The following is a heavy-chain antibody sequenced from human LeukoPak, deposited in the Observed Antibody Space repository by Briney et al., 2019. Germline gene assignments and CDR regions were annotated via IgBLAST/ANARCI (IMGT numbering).Heavy chain of an antibody. CDR3: ARGSPSYSAYWFDP. CDR2: ISSSSSTI. J-gene: IGHJ5*02. Sequence: PGGSLRLSCAASGFTFSSYSMNWVRQAPGKGLEWVLYISSSSSTIYYADSVKGRFTISRDNAKNSLYLQMNSLRDEDTAVYYCARGSPSYSAYWFDPWGQGTLVTVSS. V-gene: IGHV3-48*02. CDR1: GFTFSSYS. D-gene: IGHD2-15*01.